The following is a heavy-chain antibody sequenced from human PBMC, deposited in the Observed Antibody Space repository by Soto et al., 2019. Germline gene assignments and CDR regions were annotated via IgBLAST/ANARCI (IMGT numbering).Heavy chain of an antibody. D-gene: IGHD3-10*01. Sequence: GGSLRLSCAASGFTFSSYAMSWVRQAPGKGLEWVSAISGSGGSTYYADSVKGRFTISRDDSKNTLYLQMNSLRAEDTAVYYCAKASTMVRGVIRLPGGIHPFDYWGQGTLVTVSS. CDR1: GFTFSSYA. V-gene: IGHV3-23*01. J-gene: IGHJ4*02. CDR2: ISGSGGST. CDR3: AKASTMVRGVIRLPGGIHPFDY.